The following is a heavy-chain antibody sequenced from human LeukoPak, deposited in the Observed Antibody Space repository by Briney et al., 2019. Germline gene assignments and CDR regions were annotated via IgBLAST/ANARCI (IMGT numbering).Heavy chain of an antibody. Sequence: GGSLRLSSAASGFTFSSYSMNWVRQAPGKGLEWVSTVTGSGDNTYYADSVKGRFTISRDNPKNTLYLQLNSLRAEDTAVYYFAKGDRSGYYCIDYWGQGTLVTVSS. CDR3: AKGDRSGYYCIDY. D-gene: IGHD3-22*01. V-gene: IGHV3-23*01. J-gene: IGHJ4*02. CDR2: VTGSGDNT. CDR1: GFTFSSYS.